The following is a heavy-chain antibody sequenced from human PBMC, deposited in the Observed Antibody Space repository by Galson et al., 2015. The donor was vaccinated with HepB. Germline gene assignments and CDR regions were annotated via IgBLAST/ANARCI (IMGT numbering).Heavy chain of an antibody. Sequence: SLRLSCAASGFTLSNYWMNWVRQAPGKGLEWVANIKPDGSEKYYVDSVKGRFTISRDNAKKSLYLQMNSLRGEDTAVYYCVKARGLDVWGQGTTVTVSS. CDR1: GFTLSNYW. CDR3: VKARGLDV. CDR2: IKPDGSEK. J-gene: IGHJ6*02. V-gene: IGHV3-7*01.